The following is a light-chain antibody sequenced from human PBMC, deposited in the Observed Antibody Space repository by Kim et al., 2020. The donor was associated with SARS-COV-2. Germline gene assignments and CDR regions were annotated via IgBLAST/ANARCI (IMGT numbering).Light chain of an antibody. J-gene: IGKJ4*01. CDR1: QSISSNY. CDR3: QQYDSSPLT. V-gene: IGKV3-20*01. CDR2: GAS. Sequence: PGERATLSCRASQSISSNYLAWYQQEPGQAPRLLIYGASSGATGIPDRFSGSGSGTDFTLTISRLEPEDFAVYYCQQYDSSPLTFGGGTKVDIK.